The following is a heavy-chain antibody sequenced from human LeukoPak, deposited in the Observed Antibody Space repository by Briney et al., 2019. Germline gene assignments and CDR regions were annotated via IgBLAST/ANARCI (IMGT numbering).Heavy chain of an antibody. CDR1: GGTFSSYA. CDR2: IIPIFGTA. D-gene: IGHD2-15*01. J-gene: IGHJ6*02. Sequence: ASVKVSCKASGGTFSSYAISWVRQAPGQGFEWMGGIIPIFGTANYAQKFQGRVTITADESTSTAYMELSSLRSEDTAVYYCASPLGGYCSGGSCYPGLGYYYYGMDVWGQGTTVTVSS. CDR3: ASPLGGYCSGGSCYPGLGYYYYGMDV. V-gene: IGHV1-69*13.